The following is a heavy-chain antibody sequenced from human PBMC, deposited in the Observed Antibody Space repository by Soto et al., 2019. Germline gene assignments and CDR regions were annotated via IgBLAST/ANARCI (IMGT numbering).Heavy chain of an antibody. D-gene: IGHD4-17*01. J-gene: IGHJ6*02. CDR2: INHSGST. Sequence: QVQLQQWGAGLLKPSETLSLTCAVYGGSFSGYYYTWIRQSPGKGLEWIGQINHSGSTNYNPSLKSRVTASVDTSKNQFSLKLSSVAAADTAVYYCARRRLNPYYYYYGMAVWGQGTTVTVSS. CDR3: ARRRLNPYYYYYGMAV. CDR1: GGSFSGYY. V-gene: IGHV4-34*01.